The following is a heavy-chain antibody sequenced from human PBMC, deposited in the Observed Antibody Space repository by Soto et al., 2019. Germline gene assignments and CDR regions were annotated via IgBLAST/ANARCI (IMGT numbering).Heavy chain of an antibody. V-gene: IGHV5-51*01. D-gene: IGHD3-3*01. J-gene: IGHJ5*02. CDR2: IYPGDSDT. Sequence: GESLKISCKGSGYSFTSYWIGWVRQMPGKGLEWMGIIYPGDSDTRYSPSFQGQVTISADKSISTAYLQWSSLKASDTAMYYCARHYKGVRDFWSGYSQYNWFDPWGQGTLVTVSS. CDR3: ARHYKGVRDFWSGYSQYNWFDP. CDR1: GYSFTSYW.